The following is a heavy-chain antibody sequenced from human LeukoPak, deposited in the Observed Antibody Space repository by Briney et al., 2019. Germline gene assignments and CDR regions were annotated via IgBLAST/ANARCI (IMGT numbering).Heavy chain of an antibody. CDR2: ISYDGSNK. Sequence: GGSLRLSCAASGFTFSNYAMHWVRQAPGKGLEWVAIISYDGSNKYYVDSVKGRFTISRDNSKNTLYLQMNSLRADDTAVYYCARGRSGSHHFDSWGQGTLVTVPS. D-gene: IGHD3-10*01. J-gene: IGHJ4*02. V-gene: IGHV3-30*04. CDR1: GFTFSNYA. CDR3: ARGRSGSHHFDS.